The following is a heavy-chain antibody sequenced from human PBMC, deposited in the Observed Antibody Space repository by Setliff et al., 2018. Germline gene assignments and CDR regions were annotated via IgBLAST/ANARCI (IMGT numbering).Heavy chain of an antibody. Sequence: ASVKVSCKASGYTFTGYYMHWVRQAPGQGLEWIGWINPNSGGTNYAQKFQGRVTMTRDTSISTAYMELSRLRSDDTAVYYCARDRVPITMIVVVTPNYYMDVWGKGTTVTVSS. CDR2: INPNSGGT. CDR3: ARDRVPITMIVVVTPNYYMDV. D-gene: IGHD3-22*01. J-gene: IGHJ6*03. CDR1: GYTFTGYY. V-gene: IGHV1-2*02.